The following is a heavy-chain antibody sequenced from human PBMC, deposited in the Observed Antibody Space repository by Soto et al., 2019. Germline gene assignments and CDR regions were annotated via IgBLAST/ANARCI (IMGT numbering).Heavy chain of an antibody. CDR3: ARLYGDNDY. Sequence: GGSLRLSGAAAGCVFSAYSMNWVRQAPGKGLEGVAGITGYGGRIGYADSVKGRSTISRDNAKNSLYMQMNSLRAEDTALYYCARLYGDNDYWGQGTLVTVSS. CDR2: ITGYGGRI. CDR1: GCVFSAYS. J-gene: IGHJ4*02. D-gene: IGHD4-17*01. V-gene: IGHV3-20*04.